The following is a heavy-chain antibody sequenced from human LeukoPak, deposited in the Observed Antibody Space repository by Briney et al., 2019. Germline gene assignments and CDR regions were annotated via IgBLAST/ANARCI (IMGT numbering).Heavy chain of an antibody. CDR3: AKGYYYDSSGPLDY. CDR1: GFTFNSYA. D-gene: IGHD3-22*01. CDR2: ISGSGGST. Sequence: GGSLRLSCAASGFTFNSYAMSWVRQAPGKGLEWVSAISGSGGSTYYADSVKGRFTISRDNSKNTLYLQMNSLRAEDTAVYYCAKGYYYDSSGPLDYWGQGTLVTVSS. V-gene: IGHV3-23*01. J-gene: IGHJ4*02.